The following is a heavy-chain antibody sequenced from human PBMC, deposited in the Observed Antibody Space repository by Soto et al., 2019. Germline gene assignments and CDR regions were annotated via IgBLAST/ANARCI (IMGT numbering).Heavy chain of an antibody. V-gene: IGHV2-5*02. D-gene: IGHD1-1*01. Sequence: QITLEESGPTRVKPTQSLALTCTFSGFSLSTSGVGVGWVRQPPGKALEWLALIYWDDDKRYSPSLQSRLTITNDHSKNHVVLIIINMDPSDTATYYCAHSAWTGTKAYFDYWGQGTLVTVSS. CDR3: AHSAWTGTKAYFDY. CDR2: IYWDDDK. J-gene: IGHJ4*02. CDR1: GFSLSTSGVG.